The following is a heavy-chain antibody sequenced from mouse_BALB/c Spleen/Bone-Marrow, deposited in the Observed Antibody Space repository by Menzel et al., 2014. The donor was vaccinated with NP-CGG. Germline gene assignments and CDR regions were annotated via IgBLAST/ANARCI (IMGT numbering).Heavy chain of an antibody. J-gene: IGHJ4*01. CDR3: ARDEDYAMDY. V-gene: IGHV5-17*02. CDR2: ISSGSSTI. Sequence: EVQLVESGGGLVQPEGSRKLSCAASGFTFSSFGMHWVRQAPEKGLEWVAYISSGSSTIYYADTVKGRFTISRDNPKNTLFLQMTSLRSEDTAMYYCARDEDYAMDYWGQGTSVTVSS. CDR1: GFTFSSFG.